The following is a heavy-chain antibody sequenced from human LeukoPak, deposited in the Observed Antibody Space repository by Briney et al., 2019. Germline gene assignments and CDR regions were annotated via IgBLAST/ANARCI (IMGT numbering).Heavy chain of an antibody. Sequence: ASVKVSCKVSGYTLTELSMHWVRQAPGKGLEWMVGFDPEDGETIYAQKFQGRVTMTEDTSTDTAYMELSSLRSEDTAVYYCATRKGGSTLLYYFDYWGQGTLVTVSS. V-gene: IGHV1-24*01. CDR2: FDPEDGET. CDR3: ATRKGGSTLLYYFDY. D-gene: IGHD1-26*01. CDR1: GYTLTELS. J-gene: IGHJ4*02.